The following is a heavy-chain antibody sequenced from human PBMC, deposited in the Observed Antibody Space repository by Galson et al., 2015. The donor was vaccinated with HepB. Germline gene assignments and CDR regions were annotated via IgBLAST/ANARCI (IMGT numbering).Heavy chain of an antibody. CDR2: ISGNGDST. V-gene: IGHV3-23*01. D-gene: IGHD5-18*01. J-gene: IGHJ5*01. CDR3: AKGYGLFDS. Sequence: SLRLSCAASGFAFDTHAMSWVRQAPGRGLEWISGISGNGDSTFYADSVKGRFTVSRDNSNNMLYLQMKSLRAEDAGLYFCAKGYGLFDSWGQGILVTVSS. CDR1: GFAFDTHA.